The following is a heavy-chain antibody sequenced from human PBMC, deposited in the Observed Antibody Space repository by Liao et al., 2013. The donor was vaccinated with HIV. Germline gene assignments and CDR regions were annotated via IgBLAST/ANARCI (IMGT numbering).Heavy chain of an antibody. CDR1: GGFFSGYY. D-gene: IGHD3-22*01. J-gene: IGHJ4*02. V-gene: IGHV4-34*02. CDR3: ARGDYYDSSGYYFDY. Sequence: QVQLQQWGAELLKPSETLSLTCVMSGGFFSGYYWTWIRQPPGKSLEWIGEVSVSGGTNYNPSLKSRVTISVDKSKSQFSVNLGSVTAADTAVYYCARGDYYDSSGYYFDYLGPGNPGHRLL. CDR2: VSVSGGT.